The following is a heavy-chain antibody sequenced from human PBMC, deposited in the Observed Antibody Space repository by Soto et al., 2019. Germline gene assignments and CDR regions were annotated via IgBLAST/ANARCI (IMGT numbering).Heavy chain of an antibody. V-gene: IGHV3-23*01. CDR2: ISGSGGST. Sequence: EVQLLESGGGLVQPGGSLRLSCVASGFTFSSYAMSWVRQAPGKGLEWVSAISGSGGSTYYAYSVKCRFTISRTSTKNMLYIQMNSLRAEHMVVYYCATRNITSAGTDDAFDIWGQGTIVTVSS. D-gene: IGHD6-13*01. J-gene: IGHJ3*02. CDR3: ATRNITSAGTDDAFDI. CDR1: GFTFSSYA.